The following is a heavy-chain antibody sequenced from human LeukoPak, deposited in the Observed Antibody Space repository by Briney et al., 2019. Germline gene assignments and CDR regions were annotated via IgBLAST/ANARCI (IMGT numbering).Heavy chain of an antibody. J-gene: IGHJ4*02. Sequence: ASVKVSCKASGYTFTSYDINWVRQATGQGLEWMGWMNPNSGNTGYAQKFQGRVTMTRNTSISTAYMELSSLRSEDTAVYYCARFYDYGDYGFRSGMVYWGQGTLVTVSS. V-gene: IGHV1-8*01. CDR1: GYTFTSYD. CDR2: MNPNSGNT. CDR3: ARFYDYGDYGFRSGMVY. D-gene: IGHD4-17*01.